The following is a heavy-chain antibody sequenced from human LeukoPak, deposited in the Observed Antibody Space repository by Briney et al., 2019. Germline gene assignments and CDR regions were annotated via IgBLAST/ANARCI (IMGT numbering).Heavy chain of an antibody. CDR1: GFTSGDYA. CDR3: TSEPLWEPRPYYFDY. CDR2: IRSKAYGGTT. J-gene: IGHJ4*02. V-gene: IGHV3-49*04. D-gene: IGHD1-26*01. Sequence: GGSPRVSCTAPGFTSGDYAMSWVRQAPGKGLEWVGFIRSKAYGGTTEYAASVKGRFTISRDDTKSIAYHQMNSLKTEDTAVYYCTSEPLWEPRPYYFDYWGQGTLVTVSS.